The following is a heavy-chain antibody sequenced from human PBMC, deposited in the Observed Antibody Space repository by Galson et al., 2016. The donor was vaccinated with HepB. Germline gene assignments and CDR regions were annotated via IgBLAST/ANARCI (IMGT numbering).Heavy chain of an antibody. J-gene: IGHJ4*02. Sequence: IRQHPGKGLEWIGHIYYSGSTSYNPSLKSRLSISVDTSKNQFSLTLSSVTVADTAVYYCARRISGYYNSWGQGTLVTVSS. D-gene: IGHD3-22*01. V-gene: IGHV4-31*02. CDR3: ARRISGYYNS. CDR2: IYYSGST.